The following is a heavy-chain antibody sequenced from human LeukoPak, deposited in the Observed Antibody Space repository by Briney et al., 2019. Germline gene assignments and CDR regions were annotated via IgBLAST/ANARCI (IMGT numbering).Heavy chain of an antibody. V-gene: IGHV4-59*01. J-gene: IGHJ4*02. D-gene: IGHD6-19*01. Sequence: SETLSLTCAVYGGSFSGYYWSWIRQPPGKGLEWIGYIYYSGSTNYNPSLKSRVTISVDTSKNQFSLKLSSVTAADTAVYYCARGISSGWSRAVGYWGQGTLVTVSS. CDR2: IYYSGST. CDR1: GGSFSGYY. CDR3: ARGISSGWSRAVGY.